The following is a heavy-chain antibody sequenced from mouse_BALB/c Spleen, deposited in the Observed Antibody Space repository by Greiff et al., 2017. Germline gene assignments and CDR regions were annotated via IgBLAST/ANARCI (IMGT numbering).Heavy chain of an antibody. CDR2: ISYDGSN. CDR1: GYSITSGYY. CDR3: ASHGYYYFDY. V-gene: IGHV3-6*02. J-gene: IGHJ2*01. Sequence: EVQLQQSGPGLVKPSQSLSLTCSVTGYSITSGYYWNWIRQFPGNKLEWMGYISYDGSNNYNPSLKNRISITRDTSKNQFFLKLNSVTTEDTATYYCASHGYYYFDYWGQGTTLTVSS. D-gene: IGHD1-2*01.